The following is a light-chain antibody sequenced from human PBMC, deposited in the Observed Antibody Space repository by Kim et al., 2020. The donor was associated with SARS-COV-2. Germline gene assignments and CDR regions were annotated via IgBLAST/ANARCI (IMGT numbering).Light chain of an antibody. CDR2: GKN. CDR3: NSRDSSGNHLVV. Sequence: SSELTQDPAVSVALGQTVRITCQGDSLRSYYASWYQQKPGQAPVLVIYGKNNRPSGIPDRFSGSSSGNTASLTITGAQAEDEADYYFNSRDSSGNHLVVFGGGTQLTVL. V-gene: IGLV3-19*01. CDR1: SLRSYY. J-gene: IGLJ2*01.